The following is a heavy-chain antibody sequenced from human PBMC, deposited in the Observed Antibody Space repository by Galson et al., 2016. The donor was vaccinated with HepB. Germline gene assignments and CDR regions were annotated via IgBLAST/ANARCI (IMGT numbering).Heavy chain of an antibody. Sequence: SETLSLTCAVSGDSISTSNCWSWVRQAPGKRLEWIGDICLSGSTDYNPSLTSRVSISADNSKNHFSLRLNSVTAADTAIFYCARIDFWKGYDAFDIWGQGTMVTVSS. CDR1: GDSISTSNC. CDR3: ARIDFWKGYDAFDI. V-gene: IGHV4-4*02. J-gene: IGHJ3*02. D-gene: IGHD3/OR15-3a*01. CDR2: ICLSGST.